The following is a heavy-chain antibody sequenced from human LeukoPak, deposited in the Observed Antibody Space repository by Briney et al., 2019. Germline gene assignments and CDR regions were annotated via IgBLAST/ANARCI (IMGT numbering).Heavy chain of an antibody. J-gene: IGHJ4*02. CDR1: GYTFTGYY. D-gene: IGHD3-22*01. CDR3: ATSLVYYYDSSGYHVFDY. CDR2: INPNSGGT. Sequence: ASVKVSCKASGYTFTGYYMHWVRQAPGQGLEWMGWINPNSGGTNYAQKFQGRVTMTEDTSTDTAYMELSSLRSEDTAVYYCATSLVYYYDSSGYHVFDYWGQGTLVTVSS. V-gene: IGHV1-2*02.